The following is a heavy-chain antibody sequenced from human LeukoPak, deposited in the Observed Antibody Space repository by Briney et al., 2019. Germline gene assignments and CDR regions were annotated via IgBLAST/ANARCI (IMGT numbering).Heavy chain of an antibody. CDR2: INHSGST. J-gene: IGHJ5*02. CDR1: GGSFSGYY. CDR3: ARDHSGSYPNWFDP. V-gene: IGHV4-34*01. Sequence: PSETLSLTCAVYGGSFSGYYWSWIRQPPGKGLEWIGEINHSGSTNYNPSLKSRLTISLDTSKNQFSLKLSSVTAADTAAYYCARDHSGSYPNWFDPWGQGTLVTVSS. D-gene: IGHD3-10*01.